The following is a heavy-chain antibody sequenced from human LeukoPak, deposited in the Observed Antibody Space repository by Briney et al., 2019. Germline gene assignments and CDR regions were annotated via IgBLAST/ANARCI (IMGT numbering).Heavy chain of an antibody. CDR1: GFTFGSYS. V-gene: IGHV3-48*01. D-gene: IGHD3-22*01. J-gene: IGHJ4*02. CDR2: ISSSSSTI. Sequence: GGSLRLSCAASGFTFGSYSMNWVRQAPGKGLEWVSYISSSSSTIYYADSVRGRFTNSRDNAKNSLYLQMNSLRAEDTAVYYCARSITMIVVVPFDYWGQGTLVTVSS. CDR3: ARSITMIVVVPFDY.